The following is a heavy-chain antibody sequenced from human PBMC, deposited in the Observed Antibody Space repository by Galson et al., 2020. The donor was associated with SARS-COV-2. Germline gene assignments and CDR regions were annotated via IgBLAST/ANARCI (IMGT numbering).Heavy chain of an antibody. V-gene: IGHV2-5*02. CDR2: VSWDDQE. CDR1: GFSLTTSGVG. Sequence: KMSGPTLVKPTQTLTLTCTFSGFSLTTSGVGVGWIRQPPGKALEWLAHVSWDDQESYSPSLKTRLTIMKDTSKNQVVLTMTNMDPVDTATYYCARYLLWFGQSQETKYSFDDWGHGIVITVSS. D-gene: IGHD3-10*01. CDR3: ARYLLWFGQSQETKYSFDD. J-gene: IGHJ4*01.